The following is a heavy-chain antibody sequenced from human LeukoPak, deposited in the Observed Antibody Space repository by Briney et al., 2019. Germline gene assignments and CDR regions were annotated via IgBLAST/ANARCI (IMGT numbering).Heavy chain of an antibody. J-gene: IGHJ6*02. CDR3: ARDHTETSSLNFRNYYYGMDI. D-gene: IGHD4-11*01. Sequence: PSQTLSLTCTVSGGSIRSGDYSWNWIRQHPGKGLEWIGYIYYSGSTYYNPSLTSRVTKSVDTSKNQFSLKLSSVTAADTAIYYCARDHTETSSLNFRNYYYGMDIWGQGTTVIVSS. V-gene: IGHV4-31*03. CDR1: GGSIRSGDYS. CDR2: IYYSGST.